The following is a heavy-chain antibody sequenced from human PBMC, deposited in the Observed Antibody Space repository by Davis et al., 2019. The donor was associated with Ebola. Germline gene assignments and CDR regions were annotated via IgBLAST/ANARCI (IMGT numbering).Heavy chain of an antibody. CDR1: GGSVSSGGYY. D-gene: IGHD3-22*01. Sequence: GSLRLSCTVSGGSVSSGGYYWNWIRQPPGKGLEWIGYIYYSGSTNYNPSLKSRVTISVDTSKNQFSLKLSSVAAADTAVYYCARGPRDYYDSSGLDYWGQGTLVTVSS. V-gene: IGHV4-61*08. J-gene: IGHJ4*02. CDR2: IYYSGST. CDR3: ARGPRDYYDSSGLDY.